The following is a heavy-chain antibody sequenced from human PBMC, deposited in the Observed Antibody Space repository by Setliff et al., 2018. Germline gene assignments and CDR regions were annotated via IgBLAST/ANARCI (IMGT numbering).Heavy chain of an antibody. J-gene: IGHJ6*03. Sequence: ASVKVSCKASGYTFTSHDINWVRQATGQGLEWMGWMNPINPSGGSTSYAQKFQGRVTMTRDTSTSTVYMELSSLRSEDTAVYYCARAISGRYSAHYYYMDVWGKGTTVTVSS. V-gene: IGHV1-8*01. CDR2: MNPINPSGGST. CDR1: GYTFTSHD. CDR3: ARAISGRYSAHYYYMDV. D-gene: IGHD6-19*01.